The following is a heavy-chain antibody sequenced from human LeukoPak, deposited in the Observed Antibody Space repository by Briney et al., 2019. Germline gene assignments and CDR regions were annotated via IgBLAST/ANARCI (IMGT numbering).Heavy chain of an antibody. J-gene: IGHJ5*02. Sequence: SETLSLTCAVYGGSFSGYYWSWIRQPPGKGLEWIGEINHSGSTNYDPSLKSRVTISVDTSKNQFSLKLSSVTAADTAVYYCARIRPKRPLGSSWSTWGQGTLVTVSS. CDR3: ARIRPKRPLGSSWST. V-gene: IGHV4-34*01. D-gene: IGHD6-13*01. CDR1: GGSFSGYY. CDR2: INHSGST.